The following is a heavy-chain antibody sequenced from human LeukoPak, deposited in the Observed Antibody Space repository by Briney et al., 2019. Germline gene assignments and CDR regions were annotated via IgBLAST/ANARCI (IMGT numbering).Heavy chain of an antibody. Sequence: PSQTLSLTCTVSGGSISSGSYDWYWIRQPAGKGLEWIGHIYTSGSTNYNPSLKSRVTISVDTSKNQFSLKLTSVTAADTAVYYCTKGRGIWGQGPLVTVSS. CDR2: IYTSGST. V-gene: IGHV4-61*09. J-gene: IGHJ4*02. CDR3: TKGRGI. D-gene: IGHD3-10*01. CDR1: GGSISSGSYD.